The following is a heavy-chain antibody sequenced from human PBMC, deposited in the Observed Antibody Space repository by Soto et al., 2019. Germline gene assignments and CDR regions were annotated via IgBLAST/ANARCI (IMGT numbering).Heavy chain of an antibody. Sequence: PEETRCLTWTVSGGSISSGGYYWCCIRQQPGKGLEWIGYIYYSGSTNYKRSLKSRVTRSVDTSKNRFSLKLSSVTAADTAVYYCAKPTKPNILFVEADTQPPLGLDVRSQGTTVTVSS. J-gene: IGHJ6*02. CDR1: GGSISSGGYY. D-gene: IGHD2-15*01. CDR3: AKPTKPNILFVEADTQPPLGLDV. V-gene: IGHV4-61*08. CDR2: IYYSGST.